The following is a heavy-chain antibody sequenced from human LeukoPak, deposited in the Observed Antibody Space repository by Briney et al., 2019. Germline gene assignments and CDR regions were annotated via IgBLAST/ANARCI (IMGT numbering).Heavy chain of an antibody. V-gene: IGHV3-30*02. J-gene: IGHJ5*02. D-gene: IGHD6-13*01. CDR1: GFTFSAYG. CDR3: ARNRAAAGDWLDP. Sequence: PGGSLRISCSASGFTFSAYGVHWVRQAPGKGLELVAFIRYDGKITKYADSVKGRFTISRDNSKNTLYLQMNSLTTADTSLYYCARNRAAAGDWLDPWGQGTLVIVSS. CDR2: IRYDGKIT.